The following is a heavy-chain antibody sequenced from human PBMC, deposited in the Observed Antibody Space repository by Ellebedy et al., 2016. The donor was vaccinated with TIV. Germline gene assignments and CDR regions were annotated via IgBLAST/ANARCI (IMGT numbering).Heavy chain of an antibody. D-gene: IGHD6-13*01. J-gene: IGHJ4*02. CDR2: IWYDGSNK. Sequence: GGSLRLSXAASGFTFSSYGMHWVRQAPGKGLEWVAVIWYDGSNKYYADSVKGRFTISRDNSKNTLYLQMNSLRAEDTAVYYCARGKSSSWYGISFDYWGQGTLVTVSS. CDR1: GFTFSSYG. V-gene: IGHV3-33*01. CDR3: ARGKSSSWYGISFDY.